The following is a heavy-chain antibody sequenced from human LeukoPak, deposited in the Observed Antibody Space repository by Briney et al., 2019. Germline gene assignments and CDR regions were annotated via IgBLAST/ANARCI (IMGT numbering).Heavy chain of an antibody. Sequence: ASVKVSCKASGYTFTSYGISWVRQAPGQGPEWMGWISGYNGNTNYAQKLQGRVTMTTDTSTSTAYMELRSLRSDDTAVYYCARTTSNIVVVPAAMYNWFDPWGQGTLVTVSS. V-gene: IGHV1-18*01. CDR1: GYTFTSYG. J-gene: IGHJ5*02. CDR2: ISGYNGNT. CDR3: ARTTSNIVVVPAAMYNWFDP. D-gene: IGHD2-2*01.